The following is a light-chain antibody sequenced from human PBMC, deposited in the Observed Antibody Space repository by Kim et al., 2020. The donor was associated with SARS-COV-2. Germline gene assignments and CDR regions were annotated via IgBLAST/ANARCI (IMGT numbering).Light chain of an antibody. J-gene: IGLJ2*01. Sequence: GQRVTISCSGGTSNIGSNTVNWFQQLPGTAPKRLIYTNSQRPSGVPDRFSGSKSDTSASLAISGLQSEDEADYYCAAWDDSLDGVVFGGGTKLTVL. CDR1: TSNIGSNT. V-gene: IGLV1-44*01. CDR3: AAWDDSLDGVV. CDR2: TNS.